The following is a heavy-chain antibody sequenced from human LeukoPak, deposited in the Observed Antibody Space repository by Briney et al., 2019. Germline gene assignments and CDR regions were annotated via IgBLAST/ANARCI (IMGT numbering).Heavy chain of an antibody. V-gene: IGHV3-53*01. J-gene: IGHJ2*01. CDR2: IYSGGIT. Sequence: GGSLRLSCAASGFTVSSNHMSWVRQAPGKGLEWVSVIYSGGITYYADSVKGRFTISRDNSKNTLYLQMNSLRAEDTAVYYCARWGTTVVTPVEGGFDLWGRGTLVTVSS. CDR3: ARWGTTVVTPVEGGFDL. CDR1: GFTVSSNH. D-gene: IGHD4-23*01.